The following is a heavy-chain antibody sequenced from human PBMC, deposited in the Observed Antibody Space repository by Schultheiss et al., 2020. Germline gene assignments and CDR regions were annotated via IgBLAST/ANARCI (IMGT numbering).Heavy chain of an antibody. J-gene: IGHJ6*03. CDR3: ARNNFEFWGRYQYYYMDV. V-gene: IGHV4-59*01. D-gene: IGHD3-16*02. Sequence: SETLSLTCTVSGGSISSYYWSWIRQPPGKGLEWIGYINYSGTTYNNPSLKSRVIMSVDTSKSQLSLRLSSVTAADTAVYYCARNNFEFWGRYQYYYMDVWGKGTTVTVSS. CDR1: GGSISSYY. CDR2: INYSGTT.